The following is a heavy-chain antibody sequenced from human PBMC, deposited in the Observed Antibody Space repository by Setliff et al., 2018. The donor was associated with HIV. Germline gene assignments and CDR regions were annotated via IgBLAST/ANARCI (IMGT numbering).Heavy chain of an antibody. V-gene: IGHV3-13*01. D-gene: IGHD6-6*01. J-gene: IGHJ6*02. Sequence: GSLRLSCATSGFAFSDYDFHWVRQVTGEGLEWVSAIGTGGDTYYADSVKGRFTISRENAKNSLYLQLNNVRAGDTAVYYCTRELNGHTSSHYYFGLDVWGQGTTVTVSS. CDR2: IGTGGDT. CDR3: TRELNGHTSSHYYFGLDV. CDR1: GFAFSDYD.